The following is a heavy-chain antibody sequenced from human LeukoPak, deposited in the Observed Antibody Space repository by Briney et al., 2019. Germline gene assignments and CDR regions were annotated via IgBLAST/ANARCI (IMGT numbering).Heavy chain of an antibody. Sequence: SETLSLTCTVSGGSISDYYWSWIRQPPEKGLEWIGYIYYGGSTKFNPSLTSRVAISVDTSKKQFSLNLTSVTAADTAVYYCARGLLRVDDWGQGTLVTVSS. J-gene: IGHJ4*02. CDR2: IYYGGST. D-gene: IGHD4-17*01. V-gene: IGHV4-59*01. CDR1: GGSISDYY. CDR3: ARGLLRVDD.